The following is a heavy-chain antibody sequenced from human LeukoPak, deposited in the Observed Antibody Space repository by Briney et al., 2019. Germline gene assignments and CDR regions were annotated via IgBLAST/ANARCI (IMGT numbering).Heavy chain of an antibody. CDR2: ISSSSSYI. V-gene: IGHV3-21*01. D-gene: IGHD2-15*01. J-gene: IGHJ6*02. Sequence: GGSLRLSCAASGFTFSSYGMNWVRQAPGKGLEWVSSISSSSSYIYYADSVKGRFTISRDNAKNSLYLQMNSLRAEDTAVYYCARSSDGVVVASMDVWGQGTAVTVSS. CDR3: ARSSDGVVVASMDV. CDR1: GFTFSSYG.